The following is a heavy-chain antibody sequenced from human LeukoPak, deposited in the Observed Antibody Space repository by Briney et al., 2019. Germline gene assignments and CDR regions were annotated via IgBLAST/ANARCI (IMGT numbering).Heavy chain of an antibody. CDR2: ISGSGGST. V-gene: IGHV3-23*01. Sequence: GGSLRLSCAASGFTFSSYAMSWVRQAPGKGLEWVSAISGSGGSTYYADSVKGRFTISRDNSKNTLYLQMNSLRAEDTAVYYCARESGYSYGYGYYDYWGQGTLVTVSS. D-gene: IGHD5-18*01. CDR3: ARESGYSYGYGYYDY. J-gene: IGHJ4*02. CDR1: GFTFSSYA.